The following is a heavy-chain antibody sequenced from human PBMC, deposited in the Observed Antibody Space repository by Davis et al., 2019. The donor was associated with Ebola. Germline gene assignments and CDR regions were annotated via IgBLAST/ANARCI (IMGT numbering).Heavy chain of an antibody. CDR1: GYNFNTHG. V-gene: IGHV1-18*04. D-gene: IGHD6-19*01. J-gene: IGHJ3*02. CDR3: AGYSSAWGAFDI. Sequence: AASVKVSCKASGYNFNTHGLSWVRQAPGQGLEWMGWISAFNGNTNYAQRLQGRVTLTKDTSTDTAYMELRSLKSDDTALYFCAGYSSAWGAFDIWGQGTMVAVSS. CDR2: ISAFNGNT.